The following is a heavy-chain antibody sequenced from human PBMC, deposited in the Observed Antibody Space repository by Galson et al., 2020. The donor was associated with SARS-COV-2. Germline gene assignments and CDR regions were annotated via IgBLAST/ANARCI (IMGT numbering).Heavy chain of an antibody. D-gene: IGHD3-10*01. J-gene: IGHJ6*02. CDR1: GYTFTSYA. CDR2: INTNTGNP. Sequence: ASVKVSCKASGYTFTSYAMNWVRQAPGQGLEWMGWINTNTGNPTYAQGFTGRFVFSLDTSVSTAYLQISSLKAEDTAVYYCARPMVRGGLYYYYGMDVWGQGTTVTVSS. CDR3: ARPMVRGGLYYYYGMDV. V-gene: IGHV7-4-1*02.